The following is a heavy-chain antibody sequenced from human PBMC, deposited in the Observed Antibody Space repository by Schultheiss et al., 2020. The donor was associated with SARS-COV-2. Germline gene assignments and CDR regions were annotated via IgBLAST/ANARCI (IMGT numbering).Heavy chain of an antibody. V-gene: IGHV4-39*07. CDR2: IYYSGST. D-gene: IGHD6-19*01. Sequence: SETLSLTCTVSGGSISSSSYYWGWIRQPPGKGLEWIGSIYYSGSTYYNPSLKSRVTISVDKSKNQFSLKLSSVTAADTGVYYCARTLSGQWLVGVRWFDPWGQGTLVTVS. CDR1: GGSISSSSYY. CDR3: ARTLSGQWLVGVRWFDP. J-gene: IGHJ5*02.